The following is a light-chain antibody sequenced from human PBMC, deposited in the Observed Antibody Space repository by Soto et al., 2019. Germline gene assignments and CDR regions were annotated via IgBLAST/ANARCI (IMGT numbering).Light chain of an antibody. Sequence: VHLTHSPSTLSAVVGDIVAITCRARQSITRLLAWYQLKPGKAPKLLISTASRLQRGVPSRFSGNGSETAFTLTISSLQPDDFATYYCQQYITYQWTFGQGTKVDIK. J-gene: IGKJ1*01. CDR2: TAS. V-gene: IGKV1-5*03. CDR3: QQYITYQWT. CDR1: QSITRL.